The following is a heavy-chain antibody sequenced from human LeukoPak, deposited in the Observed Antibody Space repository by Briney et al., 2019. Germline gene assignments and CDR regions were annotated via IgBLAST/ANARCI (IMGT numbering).Heavy chain of an antibody. J-gene: IGHJ3*02. CDR1: GDSINNNNYY. CDR2: NGRT. CDR3: ARITDRTIFGEIMHGFDI. Sequence: PSQTLSLTCTVSGDSINNNNYYWGWIRQPPGKGLEWIGNNGRTYYSPSLKSRGTISVDTSNNQFSLKLSSVTAADTAVYYCARITDRTIFGEIMHGFDIWGQGTPVTVSS. V-gene: IGHV4-39*01. D-gene: IGHD3-3*01.